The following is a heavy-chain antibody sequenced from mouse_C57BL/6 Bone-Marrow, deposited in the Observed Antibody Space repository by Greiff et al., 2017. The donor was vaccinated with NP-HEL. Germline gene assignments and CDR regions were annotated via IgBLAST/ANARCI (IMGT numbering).Heavy chain of an antibody. J-gene: IGHJ2*01. V-gene: IGHV3-6*01. D-gene: IGHD4-1*01. Sequence: VQLQQSGPGLVKPSQSLSLTCSVTGYSITSGYYWNWIRQFPGNKLEWMGYISYDGSNNYNPSLKNRISITRDTSKNQFFLKLNSVTTEDTATYYCARKLGRRRENFDYWGQGTTLTVSS. CDR2: ISYDGSN. CDR1: GYSITSGYY. CDR3: ARKLGRRRENFDY.